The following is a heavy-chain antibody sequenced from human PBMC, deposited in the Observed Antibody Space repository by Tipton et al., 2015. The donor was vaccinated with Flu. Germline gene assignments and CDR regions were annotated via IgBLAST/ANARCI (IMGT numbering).Heavy chain of an antibody. CDR3: ARDGVVTAQPLDY. V-gene: IGHV1-46*01. D-gene: IGHD2-21*02. CDR1: GYTFTNYY. Sequence: QLVQSGAEVKMPGASVKVSCTASGYTFTNYYIHWVRQVPGEEFEWMGIINPAGVGSATYAQKFQGRVTMARDPSTNTVYTELRRLRSEDSAVYYCARDGVVTAQPLDYWGQGTRVTVSS. CDR2: INPAGVGSA. J-gene: IGHJ4*02.